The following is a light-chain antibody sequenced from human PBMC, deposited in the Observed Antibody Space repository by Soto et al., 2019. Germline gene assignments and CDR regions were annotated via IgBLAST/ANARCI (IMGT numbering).Light chain of an antibody. CDR3: SSYASSTTTGV. J-gene: IGLJ1*01. Sequence: QSVLTQPASVSGSPGQSITISCTGTSSDIGAYNYVSWYQQHPGKPPKLMIYEVSNRPSGGSTRFSGSKSGNTASLTISGLQAEDEADYYCSSYASSTTTGVFGTGTKVIVL. CDR2: EVS. V-gene: IGLV2-14*01. CDR1: SSDIGAYNY.